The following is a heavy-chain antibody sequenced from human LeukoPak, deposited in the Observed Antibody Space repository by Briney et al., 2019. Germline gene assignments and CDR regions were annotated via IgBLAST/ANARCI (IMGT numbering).Heavy chain of an antibody. CDR1: GFTFSNYA. CDR2: ISYDGSNK. Sequence: GGSLRLSCAASGFTFSNYAMTWVRQAPGKGLEWVAVISYDGSNKYYADSVKGRFTVSRDNSKNTLYLQMNSLRAEDTAVYYCAKGGRGYYPHYYYGMDVWGQGTTVTVSS. CDR3: AKGGRGYYPHYYYGMDV. J-gene: IGHJ6*02. V-gene: IGHV3-30*18. D-gene: IGHD3-22*01.